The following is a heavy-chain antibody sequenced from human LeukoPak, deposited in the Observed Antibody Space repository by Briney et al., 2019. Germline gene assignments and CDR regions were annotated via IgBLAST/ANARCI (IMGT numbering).Heavy chain of an antibody. V-gene: IGHV4-4*07. CDR2: IYTSGNT. J-gene: IGHJ6*03. CDR1: GGSISTYY. D-gene: IGHD5-24*01. CDR3: ARHGVATMKRVDV. Sequence: SETLSLTCTVSGGSISTYYWSWIRQPAGKGLEWIGLIYTSGNTNYNPSLKSRVAISVDKSKNQFSLNLTSVTAADTAVYYCARHGVATMKRVDVWGKGTTVTVSS.